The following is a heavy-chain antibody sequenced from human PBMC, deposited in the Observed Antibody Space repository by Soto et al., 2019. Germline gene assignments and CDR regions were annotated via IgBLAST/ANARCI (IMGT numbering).Heavy chain of an antibody. CDR1: GFSLSDPKMG. CDR3: VRKLGGGTFDI. J-gene: IGHJ3*02. CDR2: PFSNDEQ. Sequence: QVTLKESGPVLAKPTETLTLTCTVSGFSLSDPKMGVSWIRQPPGKALEWLAHPFSNDEQSYNTSLKSRLTIFKDTSKNQVVRIMTNMDPVDTATYFCVRKLGGGTFDIWGQGTMVTVSS. V-gene: IGHV2-26*01. D-gene: IGHD3-16*01.